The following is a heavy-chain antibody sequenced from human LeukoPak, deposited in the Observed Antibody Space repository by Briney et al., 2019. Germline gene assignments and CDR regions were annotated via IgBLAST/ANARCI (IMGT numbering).Heavy chain of an antibody. CDR2: ISSSGGST. D-gene: IGHD6-13*01. J-gene: IGHJ5*02. CDR3: ARVRIAAAGTEYNWFDP. Sequence: GGSLRLSCAASGFTFSSYAMTWVRQAPGKGLEWVSSISSSGGSTYYADSVKGRFTISRDNAKNSLYLQMNSLRAEDTAVYYCARVRIAAAGTEYNWFDPWGQGTLVTVSS. V-gene: IGHV3-21*01. CDR1: GFTFSSYA.